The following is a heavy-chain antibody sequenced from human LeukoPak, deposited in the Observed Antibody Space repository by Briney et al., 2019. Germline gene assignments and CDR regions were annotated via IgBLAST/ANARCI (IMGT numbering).Heavy chain of an antibody. Sequence: PGGSLRLSCAASGFIFRDYSMHWVRQVPGKGLEWISLISGDGVTTYYADSVKGRFTISRDNHEDSPYLQMNTLRTEDTAFYYCARGVNTISFTFDYWARGSLVTVSS. CDR3: ARGVNTISFTFDY. J-gene: IGHJ4*02. CDR2: ISGDGVTT. CDR1: GFIFRDYS. V-gene: IGHV3-43*02. D-gene: IGHD3-22*01.